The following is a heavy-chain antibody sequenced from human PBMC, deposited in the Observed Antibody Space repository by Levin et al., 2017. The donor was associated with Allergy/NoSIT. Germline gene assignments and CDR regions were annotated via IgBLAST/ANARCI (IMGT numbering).Heavy chain of an antibody. D-gene: IGHD3-9*01. J-gene: IGHJ4*02. CDR1: GFSLSTSGVG. CDR3: AHIAYDILTGSMYYFDY. V-gene: IGHV2-5*02. CDR2: IYWDDDK. Sequence: SGPTLVKPTQTLTLTCTFSGFSLSTSGVGVGWIRQPPGKALEWLALIYWDDDKRYSPSLKSRLTITKDTSKNQVVLTMTNMDPVDTATYYCAHIAYDILTGSMYYFDYWGQGTLVTVSS.